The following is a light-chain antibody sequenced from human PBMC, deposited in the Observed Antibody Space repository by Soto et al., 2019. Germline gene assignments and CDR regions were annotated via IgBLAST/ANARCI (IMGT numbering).Light chain of an antibody. CDR1: SSDIGGYNS. Sequence: QSALTQSPSASGSPGQSVTISCTGTSSDIGGYNSVSWYQQHPGKAPTVMIYDVSKRPSGVPDRFSGSKSGNTASLTVSALQAEDEADYYCSSYTDRNNLGFGTGTKLTVL. CDR2: DVS. V-gene: IGLV2-8*01. J-gene: IGLJ1*01. CDR3: SSYTDRNNLG.